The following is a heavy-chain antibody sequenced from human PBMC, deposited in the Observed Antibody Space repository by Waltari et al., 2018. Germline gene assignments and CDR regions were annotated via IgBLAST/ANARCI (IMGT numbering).Heavy chain of an antibody. CDR1: GYTFKNYY. CDR2: INPGTEST. V-gene: IGHV1-46*03. D-gene: IGHD5-12*01. CDR3: AKSNYMSGYASGTDY. J-gene: IGHJ4*02. Sequence: QVQLVQSGAEVKKPGASVKVSCKASGYTFKNYYMIWVRQAPGQGLEWMGIINPGTESTAYAQKFRGRVTMTRDTSTSTVYIELRSLKKDDTAVYYCAKSNYMSGYASGTDYWGQGTLVTVSS.